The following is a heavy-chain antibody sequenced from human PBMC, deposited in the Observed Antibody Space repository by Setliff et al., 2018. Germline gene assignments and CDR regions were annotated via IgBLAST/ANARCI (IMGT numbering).Heavy chain of an antibody. D-gene: IGHD2-15*01. J-gene: IGHJ4*02. V-gene: IGHV1-69*05. Sequence: ASGGTFSSYAISWVRQAPGQGLEWMGGSIPIFGTANYAQKFQGRVTITTDESTSTAYMELSSLRSEDTAVYYCARARRTVVVVAATIFDYWGQGTLVTVSS. CDR1: GGTFSSYA. CDR2: SIPIFGTA. CDR3: ARARRTVVVVAATIFDY.